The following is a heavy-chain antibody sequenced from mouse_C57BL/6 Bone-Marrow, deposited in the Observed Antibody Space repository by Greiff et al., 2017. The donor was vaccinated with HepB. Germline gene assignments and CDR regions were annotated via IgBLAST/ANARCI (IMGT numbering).Heavy chain of an antibody. V-gene: IGHV14-4*01. CDR3: TTNGRVDY. J-gene: IGHJ4*01. CDR1: GFTFTDDY. CDR2: IDPENGDT. Sequence: VQLQQSGAELVRPGASVKLSCTASGFTFTDDYMHWVKQRPEQGQEWIGWIDPENGDTEYDSKFQGKATITADTSSNTAYLQLSSLTSEDTAVYYCTTNGRVDYWGQGTSVTVSS.